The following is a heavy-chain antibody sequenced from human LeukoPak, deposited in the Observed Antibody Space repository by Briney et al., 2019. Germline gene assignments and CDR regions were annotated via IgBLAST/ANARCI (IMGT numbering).Heavy chain of an antibody. Sequence: GGPLRLSCAASGFTFSDAWMSGLRQAPGKGVECVVRIKSKADGGTTDYAALVRGRFTISRNDSKSTLYLQMNSRKTEDTAFYYGTAIGRGMVMDFDYWGQGTLVTVSS. CDR1: GFTFSDAW. CDR2: IKSKADGGTT. J-gene: IGHJ4*02. V-gene: IGHV3-15*01. CDR3: TAIGRGMVMDFDY. D-gene: IGHD5-18*01.